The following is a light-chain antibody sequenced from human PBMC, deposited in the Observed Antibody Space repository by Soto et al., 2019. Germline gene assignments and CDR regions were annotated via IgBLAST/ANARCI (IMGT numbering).Light chain of an antibody. Sequence: QSVLTQPPSISATPGQKVTISGSGSSSNIENNYVSWYQQVPGTAPKLLIYDNDRRPSGIPDRFSGSKSGTSATLGITGLQTGDEADYYCGTWDSSLSVGVFGTGTKVTVL. CDR2: DND. J-gene: IGLJ1*01. CDR1: SSNIENNY. CDR3: GTWDSSLSVGV. V-gene: IGLV1-51*01.